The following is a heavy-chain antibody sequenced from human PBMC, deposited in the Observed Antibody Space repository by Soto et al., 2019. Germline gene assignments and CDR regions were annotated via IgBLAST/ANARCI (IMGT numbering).Heavy chain of an antibody. CDR3: VRDIR. Sequence: EVQLVESGGGLVQPGGSRGPSLEASGFTLNNFWMYWVRQTPEKGLVWVSGINSDGTTTIYADSVKGRFTISRVNAKNTLYLQMNSLTVEDTAIYYCVRDIRWGQGTLVTVSS. V-gene: IGHV3-74*01. CDR1: GFTLNNFW. J-gene: IGHJ4*02. CDR2: INSDGTTT.